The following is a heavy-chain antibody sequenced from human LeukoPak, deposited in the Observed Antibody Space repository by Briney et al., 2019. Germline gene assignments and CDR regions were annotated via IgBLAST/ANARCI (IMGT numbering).Heavy chain of an antibody. CDR2: ISAYNGNT. Sequence: EASVKVSCKASGYTFTSYAMNWVRQAPGQGLEWMGWISAYNGNTNYAQKLQGRVTMTTDTSTSTAYMELRSLRSDDTAVYYCARNRRGYCSGGSCYSDYWGQGTLVTVSS. V-gene: IGHV1-18*01. CDR3: ARNRRGYCSGGSCYSDY. D-gene: IGHD2-15*01. J-gene: IGHJ4*02. CDR1: GYTFTSYA.